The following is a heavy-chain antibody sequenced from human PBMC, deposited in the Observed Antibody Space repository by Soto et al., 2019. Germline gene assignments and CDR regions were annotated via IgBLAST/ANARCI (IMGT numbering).Heavy chain of an antibody. CDR1: GFSLSTSGGG. CDR3: PHYFYADYEGNGFGP. CDR2: IYWDDDK. V-gene: IGHV2-5*02. D-gene: IGHD4-17*01. J-gene: IGHJ5*02. Sequence: QITLKESGPTLVKPTQTLTLTCTFSGFSLSTSGGGVGGIRQPPGKALEWLALIYWDDDKRYSPSVKSRLTNTQYTSKNQVVLTMTNMDPVDTAPYYFPHYFYADYEGNGFGPWGQGTLVTVSS.